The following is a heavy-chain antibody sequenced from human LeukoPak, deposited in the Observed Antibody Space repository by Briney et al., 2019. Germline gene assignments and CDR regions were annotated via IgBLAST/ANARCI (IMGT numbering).Heavy chain of an antibody. CDR2: INHSGST. CDR3: ARGRPLRALEI. CDR1: GGSFSGYY. V-gene: IGHV4-34*01. Sequence: SETLSLTCAVYGGSFSGYYWSWIRQPPGKGLEWIGEINHSGSTNYNPSLKSRVTISVDTSKNQFSLKLSSVTAADTAVYYCARGRPLRALEIWGQGTMVTVSS. J-gene: IGHJ3*02.